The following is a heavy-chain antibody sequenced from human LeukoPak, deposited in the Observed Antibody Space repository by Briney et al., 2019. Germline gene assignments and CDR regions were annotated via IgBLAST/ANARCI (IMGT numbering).Heavy chain of an antibody. D-gene: IGHD3-10*01. CDR1: GGSISSGSYY. Sequence: SETLSLTCTVSGGSISSGSYYWGWIRQPPGKGLEWIGSIYYSGSTYYNPSLKSRVTISVDTSKNQFSLKLSSVTAADTAVYYCXRXVRXVISRSYFDYWGQGTLVTVSS. V-gene: IGHV4-39*01. CDR2: IYYSGST. CDR3: XRXVRXVISRSYFDY. J-gene: IGHJ4*02.